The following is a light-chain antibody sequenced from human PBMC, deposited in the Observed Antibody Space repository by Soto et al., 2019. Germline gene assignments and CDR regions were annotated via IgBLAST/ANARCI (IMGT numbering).Light chain of an antibody. J-gene: IGLJ1*01. CDR1: SSNIGNNA. CDR2: GNS. V-gene: IGLV1-40*01. CDR3: QSYDSSLSGYV. Sequence: QSVLTQPPSVSEAPRQRVTISCSGSSSNIGNNAVNWYQQLPGTAPKLLIYGNSNRPSGVPDRFSGSKSGTSASLAITGLQAEDEADYYCQSYDSSLSGYVFGTGTKLTVL.